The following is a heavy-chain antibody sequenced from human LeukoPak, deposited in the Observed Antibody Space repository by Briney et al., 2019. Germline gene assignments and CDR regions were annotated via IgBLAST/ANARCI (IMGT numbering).Heavy chain of an antibody. Sequence: GASVKVSCRASGYGFSSYGISWLRQAPGQGLEWMGWISSYNGNTNYAQNFQGRVTMTRDTSISTAYLELSRLRSDDTAVYYCARGGGGDDYYYYYTDVWGKGTTVTVSS. D-gene: IGHD2-21*01. CDR3: ARGGGGDDYYYYYTDV. CDR2: ISSYNGNT. CDR1: GYGFSSYG. J-gene: IGHJ6*03. V-gene: IGHV1-18*01.